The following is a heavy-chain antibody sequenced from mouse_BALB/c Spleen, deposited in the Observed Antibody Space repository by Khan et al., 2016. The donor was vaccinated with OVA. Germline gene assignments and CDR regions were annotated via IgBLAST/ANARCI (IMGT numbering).Heavy chain of an antibody. D-gene: IGHD1-1*01. J-gene: IGHJ4*01. CDR3: ARGNYYGYAMDY. Sequence: EVQLQESGPGLVKPSQSLSLTCTVTGYSITSNYAWNWIRQFPGNKLEWMGYISYSDSTSYNPSLKSRISITRDTSKNQFFLQLNSVTNEDTATYNCARGNYYGYAMDYWGQGTSVTVSS. CDR1: GYSITSNYA. CDR2: ISYSDST. V-gene: IGHV3-2*02.